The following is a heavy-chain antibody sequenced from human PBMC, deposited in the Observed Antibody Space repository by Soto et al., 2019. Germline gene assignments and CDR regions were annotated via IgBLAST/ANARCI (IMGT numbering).Heavy chain of an antibody. V-gene: IGHV3-11*06. CDR3: ARDIVLMVYASPSYGMDV. CDR2: ISSSSSYT. CDR1: GFTFSDYY. J-gene: IGHJ6*02. D-gene: IGHD2-8*01. Sequence: WGSLGLSWAASGFTFSDYYMSWIRQAPGKGLEWVSYISSSSSYTNYADSVKVRFTISRDNAKNSLYLQMNSLRAEDTAVYYSARDIVLMVYASPSYGMDVWGQGTTVTVSS.